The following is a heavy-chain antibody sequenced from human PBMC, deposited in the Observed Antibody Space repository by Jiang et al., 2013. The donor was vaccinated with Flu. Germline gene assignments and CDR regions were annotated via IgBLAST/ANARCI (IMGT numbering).Heavy chain of an antibody. D-gene: IGHD2/OR15-2a*01. V-gene: IGHV1-18*01. CDR2: ISTYGGST. J-gene: IGHJ3*01. Sequence: INWVRQAPGQGLEWMGWISTYGGSTNYAQKFQGRLTLTTDTSTSTVYMELNTLTSDDTAVYYCARSGFLSDAFDVWGQGTVITVSS. CDR3: ARSGFLSDAFDV.